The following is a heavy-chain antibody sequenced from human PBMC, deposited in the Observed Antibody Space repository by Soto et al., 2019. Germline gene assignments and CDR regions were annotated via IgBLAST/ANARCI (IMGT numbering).Heavy chain of an antibody. Sequence: EVQLVESGGGLVQPDRSLRLSCAASGFIFDDYAMHWVRQAPGKGPEWVSGVSWNSNSIGYADSVKGRFTISRDNAKNFLHLQMNSLRVEDTALYYCAKGTQGPMIDYFDYWGHGTLVTVSS. CDR2: VSWNSNSI. J-gene: IGHJ4*01. CDR3: AKGTQGPMIDYFDY. D-gene: IGHD3-16*01. V-gene: IGHV3-9*01. CDR1: GFIFDDYA.